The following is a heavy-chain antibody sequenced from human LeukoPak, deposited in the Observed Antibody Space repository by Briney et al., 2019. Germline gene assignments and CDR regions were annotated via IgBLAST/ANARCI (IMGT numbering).Heavy chain of an antibody. D-gene: IGHD6-13*01. V-gene: IGHV1-2*02. Sequence: ASVKVSCKASGYTFTGYYMHWVRQAPGQGLEWMGWINPNSGGTNYAQKFQGRVTMTRDTSISTAYMELSRLRSGDTAVYYCARDRAAAGTHFDYWGQGTLVTVSS. J-gene: IGHJ4*02. CDR2: INPNSGGT. CDR3: ARDRAAAGTHFDY. CDR1: GYTFTGYY.